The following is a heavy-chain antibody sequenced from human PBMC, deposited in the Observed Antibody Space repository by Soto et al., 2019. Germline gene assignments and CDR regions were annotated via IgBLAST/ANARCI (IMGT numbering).Heavy chain of an antibody. Sequence: QVQLVQSGAEVKKPGASVKVSCKTSGYTFTNFGLSWVRQAPGQGLEWMGWISAYNGNTNYAQNFQGSVTMTTDTPTSTAYMERRCLSSDDTAVYYCARGVTPVDYRGQGTLVTVSS. V-gene: IGHV1-18*01. D-gene: IGHD2-21*02. CDR3: ARGVTPVDY. CDR2: ISAYNGNT. CDR1: GYTFTNFG. J-gene: IGHJ4*02.